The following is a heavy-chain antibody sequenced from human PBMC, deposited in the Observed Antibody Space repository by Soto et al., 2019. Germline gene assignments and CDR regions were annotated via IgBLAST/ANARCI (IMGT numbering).Heavy chain of an antibody. D-gene: IGHD1-26*01. CDR2: IYYSGST. Sequence: TSETLSLTCTVSGGSISSYYWSWIRQPPGKGLEWIGYIYYSGSTNYNPSLKSRVTISVDTSKNQFSLKLSSVTAADTAMYYCARPQFSGTYHDTFNIWGQGTMVTVSS. CDR1: GGSISSYY. J-gene: IGHJ3*02. V-gene: IGHV4-59*08. CDR3: ARPQFSGTYHDTFNI.